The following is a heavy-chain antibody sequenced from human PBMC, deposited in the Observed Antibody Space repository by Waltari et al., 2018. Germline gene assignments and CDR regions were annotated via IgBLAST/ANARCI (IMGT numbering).Heavy chain of an antibody. CDR1: GFTFTSSA. CDR3: ARDLRNLRQQLVMGY. D-gene: IGHD6-13*01. V-gene: IGHV1-58*01. CDR2: IVVGSGNT. J-gene: IGHJ4*02. Sequence: QMQLVQSGPEVKKPGTSVKVSCKASGFTFTSSAVQWVRQARGQRLEWIGWIVVGSGNTNYAQKFQERVTITRDMSTSTAYMELRSLRSDDTAVYYCARDLRNLRQQLVMGYWGQGTLVTVSS.